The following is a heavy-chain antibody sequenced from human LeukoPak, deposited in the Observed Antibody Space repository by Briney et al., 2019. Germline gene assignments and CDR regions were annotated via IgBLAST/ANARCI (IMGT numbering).Heavy chain of an antibody. CDR3: ARDQLSSSWTGDAFDI. J-gene: IGHJ3*02. V-gene: IGHV4-61*02. CDR1: GGSISSGSYY. D-gene: IGHD6-13*01. CDR2: IYTSGST. Sequence: SETLSLTCTVSGGSISSGSYYWSWIRQPAGKGLEWIGRIYTSGSTNYNPSLKSRVTISVDTSKNQFSLKLSSVTAADTAVYYCARDQLSSSWTGDAFDIWGQGTMVTVSS.